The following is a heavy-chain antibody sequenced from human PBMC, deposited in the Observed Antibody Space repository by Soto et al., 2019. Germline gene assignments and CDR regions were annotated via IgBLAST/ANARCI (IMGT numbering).Heavy chain of an antibody. CDR2: ISYDGSNK. J-gene: IGHJ6*02. CDR3: GKGRSYYYYYGVDV. CDR1: GFTFSSYG. D-gene: IGHD1-26*01. Sequence: PGGSLRLSCAASGFTFSSYGIHWVRQAPGKGLEWVAVISYDGSNKYYADSVKGRFTISRDNSKNTLYLQMNSLRAEDTAVYYCGKGRSYYYYYGVDVWGQGTTVTVSS. V-gene: IGHV3-30*18.